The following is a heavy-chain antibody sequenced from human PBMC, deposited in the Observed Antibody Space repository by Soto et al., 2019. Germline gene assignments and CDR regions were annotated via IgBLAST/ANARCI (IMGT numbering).Heavy chain of an antibody. D-gene: IGHD3-22*01. Sequence: ASVKVSCKASGGTFSSYAISWVRQAPGQGLEWMGGIIPIFGTANYAQKFQGRVTITADESMSTAYMELSSLRSEDTAVYYCARDWDYDSSGYYLDYWGQGTLVTVSS. CDR1: GGTFSSYA. CDR2: IIPIFGTA. CDR3: ARDWDYDSSGYYLDY. V-gene: IGHV1-69*13. J-gene: IGHJ4*02.